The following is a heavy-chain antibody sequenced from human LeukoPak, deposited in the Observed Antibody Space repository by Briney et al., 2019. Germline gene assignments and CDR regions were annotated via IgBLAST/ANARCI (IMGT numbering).Heavy chain of an antibody. J-gene: IGHJ4*02. CDR1: GGSISSGGYY. Sequence: SETLSLTCTVSGGSISSGGYYWSWIRQHPGKGLEWIGYIYYSGSTYHNPSLKSRVAISVDTSKNQFSLKVSSVSAADTAVYYCARHQEGEWFGELFDYWGQGSLVTVSS. CDR3: ARHQEGEWFGELFDY. D-gene: IGHD3-10*01. CDR2: IYYSGST. V-gene: IGHV4-39*01.